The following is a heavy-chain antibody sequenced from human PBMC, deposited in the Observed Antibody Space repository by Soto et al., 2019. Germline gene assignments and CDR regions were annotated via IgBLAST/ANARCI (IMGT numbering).Heavy chain of an antibody. V-gene: IGHV5-51*01. CDR1: GYSFATYW. Sequence: GESLTSSCQGSGYSFATYWIVWVLQMPGKGLEWTGIIYGGDSYTKYSPSFQCQVTISSDKSISTAYLEWSSLKSSDTGMYYCATRGYSYGYMDYWGQGTLVTVSS. CDR3: ATRGYSYGYMDY. J-gene: IGHJ4*02. CDR2: IYGGDSYT. D-gene: IGHD5-18*01.